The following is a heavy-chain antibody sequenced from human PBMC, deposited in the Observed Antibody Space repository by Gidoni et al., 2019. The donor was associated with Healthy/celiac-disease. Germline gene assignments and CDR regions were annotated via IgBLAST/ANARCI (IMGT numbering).Heavy chain of an antibody. CDR2: INHSGST. J-gene: IGHJ4*02. CDR1: GGSFSGYY. Sequence: QVQLQQWGAGLLKPSETLSLTCAVHGGSFSGYYWSWIRQPPGKGLEWIGEINHSGSTNYNPSLKSRVTISVDTSKNQFSLKLSSVTAADTAVYYCARLVAAAGTGRDYWGQGTLVTVSS. CDR3: ARLVAAAGTGRDY. V-gene: IGHV4-34*01. D-gene: IGHD6-13*01.